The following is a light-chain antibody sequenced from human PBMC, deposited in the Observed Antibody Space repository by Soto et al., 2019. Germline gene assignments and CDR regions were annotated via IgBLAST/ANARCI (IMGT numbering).Light chain of an antibody. Sequence: DIQMTQSPSSLSASVGDRVTITCQASQDISNYLNWYQQKQGQAPMLLISDASTLETGVPSRFSGIGSGTDFTFTLSGLRPEDMATYYCQQEDNLPPTFGGGTKVDI. CDR1: QDISNY. CDR3: QQEDNLPPT. CDR2: DAS. J-gene: IGKJ4*01. V-gene: IGKV1-33*01.